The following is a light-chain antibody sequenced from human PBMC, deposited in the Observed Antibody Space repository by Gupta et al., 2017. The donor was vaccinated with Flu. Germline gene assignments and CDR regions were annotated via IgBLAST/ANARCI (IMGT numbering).Light chain of an antibody. CDR1: KSGLDSHNNSSY. CDR2: TAS. CDR3: QQNYSSPLT. J-gene: IGKJ1*01. Sequence: SPGVTATINYRVSKSGLDSHNNSSYLAWYQQKPGKPPKLLIYTASNWESGVPDRFSGSGSGTDFTLTISSLQAEDVAVYYCQQNYSSPLTFGQGTKVEIK. V-gene: IGKV4-1*01.